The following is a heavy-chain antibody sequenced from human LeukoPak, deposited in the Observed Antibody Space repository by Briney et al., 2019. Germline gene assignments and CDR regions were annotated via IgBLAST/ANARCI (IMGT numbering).Heavy chain of an antibody. Sequence: GGSLRLSCSASGFNFSAYTMNWARQAPGKGLEWLSYTSISGRTIYYADSVKGRFTISRDSAKNSLYLQMNSLRAEDSAVYYCARDGRQWLVTRSFDYWGQGTLVTVSS. V-gene: IGHV3-48*01. D-gene: IGHD6-19*01. CDR3: ARDGRQWLVTRSFDY. CDR1: GFNFSAYT. CDR2: TSISGRTI. J-gene: IGHJ4*02.